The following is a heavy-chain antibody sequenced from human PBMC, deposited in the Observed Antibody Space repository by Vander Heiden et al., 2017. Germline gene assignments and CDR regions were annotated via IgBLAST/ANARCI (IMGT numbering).Heavy chain of an antibody. CDR1: GFTFSSYA. V-gene: IGHV3-23*01. CDR3: AKGSNHYDSSGYYGYFDY. D-gene: IGHD3-22*01. J-gene: IGHJ4*02. Sequence: EVQLLESGGGLVQPGGSLRLSCAASGFTFSSYAISWVRPAPGKGLEWVSGISGSGGNTYYGDAVKGRFTISRDNTKITVYLQINTLRADDTAVYYCAKGSNHYDSSGYYGYFDYWGQGTLVTVSS. CDR2: ISGSGGNT.